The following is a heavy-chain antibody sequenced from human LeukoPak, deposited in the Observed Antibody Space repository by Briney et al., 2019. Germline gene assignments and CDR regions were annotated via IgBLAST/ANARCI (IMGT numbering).Heavy chain of an antibody. V-gene: IGHV5-51*01. D-gene: IGHD3-10*01. CDR3: ARHPFTISRVVPYYFDY. CDR1: GYSFTSYW. CDR2: IYPGDSDT. Sequence: GESLKISCKGSGYSFTSYWISWVRQMPGKGLEWMGIIYPGDSDTRYSPSFQGQVTISADKSISTAYLQWSSLKASDTAMYYCARHPFTISRVVPYYFDYWGQGTLVTVSS. J-gene: IGHJ4*02.